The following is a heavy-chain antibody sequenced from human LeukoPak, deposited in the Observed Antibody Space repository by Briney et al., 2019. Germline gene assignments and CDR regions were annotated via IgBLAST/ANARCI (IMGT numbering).Heavy chain of an antibody. CDR3: ARLADIVVVPAARRPEYYYYGMDV. V-gene: IGHV5-51*01. CDR2: IYPGDSDT. Sequence: GESLKISCKGSGYSFTSYWIGWVRQMPGKGLEWMGIIYPGDSDTRYSPSFQGQVTISADKPISTAYLQWSSLKASDTAMYYCARLADIVVVPAARRPEYYYYGMDVWGQGTTVTVSS. CDR1: GYSFTSYW. D-gene: IGHD2-2*01. J-gene: IGHJ6*02.